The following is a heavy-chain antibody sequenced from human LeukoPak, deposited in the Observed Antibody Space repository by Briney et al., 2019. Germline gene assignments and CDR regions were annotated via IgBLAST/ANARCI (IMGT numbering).Heavy chain of an antibody. CDR2: VYYSGST. Sequence: SETLSLTCTVSGGSISSYYWSWIRQPPGKGLDWIEYVYYSGSTNYNPALKSRVTISVDTSKNQFSLKLRSVTAADTAIYYCAGRELDHDAFDMWGQGTMLTVSS. V-gene: IGHV4-59*01. J-gene: IGHJ3*02. CDR1: GGSISSYY. D-gene: IGHD1-1*01. CDR3: AGRELDHDAFDM.